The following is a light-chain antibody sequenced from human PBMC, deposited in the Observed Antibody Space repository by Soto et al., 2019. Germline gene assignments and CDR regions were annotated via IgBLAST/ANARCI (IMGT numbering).Light chain of an antibody. Sequence: DIQMTQSPSTLSASVGDRVTITCRASQSISSWLAWYQQKPGKAPKLLIYQASSLKSGVPSRFSGSGSATELTLTISSLQPDDFATYYCEDYSSSSGLTFGGGTKVHIK. CDR3: EDYSSSSGLT. J-gene: IGKJ4*01. CDR2: QAS. CDR1: QSISSW. V-gene: IGKV1-5*03.